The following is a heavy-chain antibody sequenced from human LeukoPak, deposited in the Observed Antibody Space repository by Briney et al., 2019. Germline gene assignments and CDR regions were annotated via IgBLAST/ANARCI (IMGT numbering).Heavy chain of an antibody. CDR1: GFTFSSYW. CDR3: ARRGYYDSSGYDY. Sequence: GGSLRLSCAASGFTFSSYWMHWVRQPPGKGLVWVSCINSHGSTTSYADSVKGRFTISRDNAKNTVYLQLNSLRAEDTAVYYCARRGYYDSSGYDYWGQGTLVTVSS. J-gene: IGHJ4*02. D-gene: IGHD3-22*01. CDR2: INSHGSTT. V-gene: IGHV3-74*01.